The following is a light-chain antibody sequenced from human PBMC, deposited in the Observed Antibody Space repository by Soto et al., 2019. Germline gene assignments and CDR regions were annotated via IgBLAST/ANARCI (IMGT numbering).Light chain of an antibody. CDR3: SSYTSSSTLDV. CDR2: DVS. V-gene: IGLV2-14*01. Sequence: QSALTQPASVSGSPGQSITISCTGTSSDVGGYNYVSWYQQHPGKAPKLMIYDVSNRPSGVSNRFSGSKSGNTASLTISGLQAEDEADYYCSSYTSSSTLDVFGTGTEVTDL. CDR1: SSDVGGYNY. J-gene: IGLJ1*01.